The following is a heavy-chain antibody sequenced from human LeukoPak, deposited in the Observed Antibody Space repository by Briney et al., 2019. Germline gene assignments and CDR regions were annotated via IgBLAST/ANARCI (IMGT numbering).Heavy chain of an antibody. D-gene: IGHD5-18*01. CDR1: GFTFSSYE. V-gene: IGHV3-23*01. J-gene: IGHJ4*02. CDR2: ISGSGGST. CDR3: ANADRIQLWPRDY. Sequence: PGGSLRLSCAASGFTFSSYEMNWVRQAPGKGLEWVSAISGSGGSTYYADSVKGRFTISRDNSKNTLYLQMNSLRAEDTAVYYCANADRIQLWPRDYWGQGTLVTVSS.